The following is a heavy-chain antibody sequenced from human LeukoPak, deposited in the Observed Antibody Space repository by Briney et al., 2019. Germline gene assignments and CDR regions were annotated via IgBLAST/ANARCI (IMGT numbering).Heavy chain of an antibody. V-gene: IGHV1-8*01. D-gene: IGHD1-26*01. Sequence: ASVKVSCNASGYTFTSYDINWVRQATGQRLEWMGWMNPNSGNTGYAQKFQGRVTMTRNTSISTAYMELSSLRSEDTAVYYCAQGAKGAFDIWGQGTMVTVSS. CDR2: MNPNSGNT. CDR1: GYTFTSYD. J-gene: IGHJ3*02. CDR3: AQGAKGAFDI.